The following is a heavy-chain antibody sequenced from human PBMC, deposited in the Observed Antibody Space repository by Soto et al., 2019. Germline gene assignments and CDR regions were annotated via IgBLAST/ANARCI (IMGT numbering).Heavy chain of an antibody. CDR3: ARVPDY. V-gene: IGHV4-30-2*01. CDR1: GGSISSGGYS. J-gene: IGHJ4*02. Sequence: QLQLLESGSGLVKPSQTLSLTCAVSGGSISSGGYSWGWIRQPPGKGLEWIGYIYHSVSTYYNPSLKSRVTISVDMSNVQFSLRLGSVTAAASSVYYCARVPDYWGQGTLVTVSS. CDR2: IYHSVST.